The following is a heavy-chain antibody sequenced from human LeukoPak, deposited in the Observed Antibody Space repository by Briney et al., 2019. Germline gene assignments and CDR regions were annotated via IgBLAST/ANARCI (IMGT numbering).Heavy chain of an antibody. CDR3: ARDRAPWSYYDSGGYYDY. CDR2: ISSSSSYI. V-gene: IGHV3-21*01. Sequence: GGSLRLSCAASGFTFSSYSMNWVRQAPGKGLEWVSSISSSSSYIYYADSVKGRFTISRDNAKNSLYLQMNSLRAEDTAVYYCARDRAPWSYYDSGGYYDYWGQGTLVTVSS. J-gene: IGHJ4*02. D-gene: IGHD3-22*01. CDR1: GFTFSSYS.